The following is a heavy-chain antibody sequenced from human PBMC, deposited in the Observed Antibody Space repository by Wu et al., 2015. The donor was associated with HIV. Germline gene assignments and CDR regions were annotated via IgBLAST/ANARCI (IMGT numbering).Heavy chain of an antibody. D-gene: IGHD1/OR15-1a*01. CDR2: ILPIFGAA. CDR1: GGSFSKSA. V-gene: IGHV1-69*13. J-gene: IGHJ6*02. CDR3: ARGGTLSPYYYALDV. Sequence: QVQLVQSGAEVKKPGSSVKVSCKASGGSFSKSAITWVRQAPGQGLEWMGRILPIFGAANYAQKFQDRVTITADESTSTGYMELSSLRFEDTAVYYCARGGTLSPYYYALDVWGQGTTVTVSS.